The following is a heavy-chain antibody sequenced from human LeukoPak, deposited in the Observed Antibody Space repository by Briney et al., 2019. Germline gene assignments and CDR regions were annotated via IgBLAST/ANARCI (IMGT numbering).Heavy chain of an antibody. CDR3: ARVNREGVVTVNWFDP. J-gene: IGHJ5*02. D-gene: IGHD2-21*02. CDR1: GDSISSSSYY. Sequence: SDTLSLTCTVSGDSISSSSYYWGWIRQPPGKGLKWIGSIYYSGSTYYNPSLKSRVTISVDTSKNQFSLKLSSVTPADTAVYYCARVNREGVVTVNWFDPWGQGTLVTVSS. V-gene: IGHV4-39*07. CDR2: IYYSGST.